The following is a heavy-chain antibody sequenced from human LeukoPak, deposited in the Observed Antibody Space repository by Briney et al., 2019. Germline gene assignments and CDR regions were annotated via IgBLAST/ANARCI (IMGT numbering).Heavy chain of an antibody. Sequence: GGSLRLSCAASGFTFSNAWMSWVRQAPGKGLEWVGRIKSKTDGGTTDYAAPVKGRFTISRDGSKNTLYLQMNSLKTEDTAVYYCTTDLDYCSSTSCYRRLDYWGQGTLVTVSS. V-gene: IGHV3-15*01. CDR3: TTDLDYCSSTSCYRRLDY. J-gene: IGHJ4*02. D-gene: IGHD2-2*01. CDR2: IKSKTDGGTT. CDR1: GFTFSNAW.